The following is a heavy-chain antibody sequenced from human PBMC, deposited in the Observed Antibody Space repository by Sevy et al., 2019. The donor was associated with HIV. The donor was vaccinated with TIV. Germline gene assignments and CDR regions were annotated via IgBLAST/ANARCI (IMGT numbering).Heavy chain of an antibody. V-gene: IGHV4-34*01. CDR3: ARGKKGIVVVPAAPRWFDP. Sequence: SETLSLTCAVYGGSFSGYYWSWIRQPPGKGLEWIGEINHSGSTNYNPSLKSRVTISVDTSKNQFSLKLSSVTAADTAVYYCARGKKGIVVVPAAPRWFDPWGQGTLVTVSS. D-gene: IGHD2-2*01. CDR2: INHSGST. CDR1: GGSFSGYY. J-gene: IGHJ5*02.